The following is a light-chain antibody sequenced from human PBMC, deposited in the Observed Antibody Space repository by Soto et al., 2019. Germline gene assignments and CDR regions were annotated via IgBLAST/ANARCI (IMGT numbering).Light chain of an antibody. CDR3: QQYGNSPWT. J-gene: IGKJ1*01. Sequence: VLTQSPGTLSLSLGDRATLSCRASQSVDHAYVAWYQQRPGQAPSLHIYGASTRPSDVPERFSGSGSGTDFTLTISRLEPEDSAVYYCQQYGNSPWTFGQGTKVEIK. CDR1: QSVDHAY. V-gene: IGKV3-20*01. CDR2: GAS.